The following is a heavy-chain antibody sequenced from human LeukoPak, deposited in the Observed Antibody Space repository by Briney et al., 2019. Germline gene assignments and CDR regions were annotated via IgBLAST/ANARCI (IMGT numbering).Heavy chain of an antibody. V-gene: IGHV3-23*01. CDR1: GFTFSSYA. CDR2: ISGSGGST. J-gene: IGHJ4*02. CDR3: AKDQDSSGYYYSSYFDY. D-gene: IGHD3-22*01. Sequence: GGSLRLSCAASGFTFSSYAMSWVRQAPGKGLEWVSAISGSGGSTYYADSVKGQFTISRDNSKNTLYLQMNSLRAEDTAVYYCAKDQDSSGYYYSSYFDYWGQGTLVTVSS.